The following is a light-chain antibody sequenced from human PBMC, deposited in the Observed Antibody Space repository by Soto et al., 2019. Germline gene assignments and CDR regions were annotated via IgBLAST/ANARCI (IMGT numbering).Light chain of an antibody. CDR1: QDISSY. Sequence: DIQMTQSPSSLSASVGDRVTITCQASQDISSYLNWYQQKPGKAPKLLIYDASNLETGVPSRFSGSGSGTDFTFTISSLQPEDIATYYCQQYDNLLGTFGQGTKLEIK. CDR3: QQYDNLLGT. CDR2: DAS. V-gene: IGKV1-33*01. J-gene: IGKJ2*01.